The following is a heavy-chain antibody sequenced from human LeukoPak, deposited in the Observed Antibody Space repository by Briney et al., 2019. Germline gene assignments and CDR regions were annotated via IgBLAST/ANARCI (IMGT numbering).Heavy chain of an antibody. CDR2: IIPILGIA. CDR1: GGTFSSYA. CDR3: AKADSSGYSGAFDI. D-gene: IGHD3-22*01. Sequence: GASVKVSCKASGGTFSSYAFSWVRQAPGQGLEWMGRIIPILGIANYAQKFQGRVTITADKSTSTAYMELSSLRSEDTAVYYCAKADSSGYSGAFDIWGQGTMVTVSS. V-gene: IGHV1-69*04. J-gene: IGHJ3*02.